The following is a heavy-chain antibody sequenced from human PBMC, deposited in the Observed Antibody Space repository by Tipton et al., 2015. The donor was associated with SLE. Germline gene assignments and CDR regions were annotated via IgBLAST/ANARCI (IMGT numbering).Heavy chain of an antibody. D-gene: IGHD1-1*01. Sequence: SLRLSCAASGFTVSSSYMSWVRQAPGKGLEWVAVISYDGSNKYYADSVKGRFTISRDNSKNTLYLQMNSLRAEDTAVYFCARTWHDYYLDYWGQGTLVTVSS. CDR1: GFTVSSSY. V-gene: IGHV3-30*03. J-gene: IGHJ4*02. CDR3: ARTWHDYYLDY. CDR2: ISYDGSNK.